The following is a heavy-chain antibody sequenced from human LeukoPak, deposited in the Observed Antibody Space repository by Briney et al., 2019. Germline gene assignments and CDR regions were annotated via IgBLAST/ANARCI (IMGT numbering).Heavy chain of an antibody. CDR1: GYTFTGYD. CDR2: MNPNSGNT. J-gene: IGHJ6*02. Sequence: ASVKVSCKASGYTFTGYDINWVRQATGQGLEWMGWMNPNSGNTGYAQKFQGRVTMTRNTSISTAYMELSSLRSEDTAVYYCARGKPLEQRYYYGMDVWGQGTTATVSS. V-gene: IGHV1-8*01. CDR3: ARGKPLEQRYYYGMDV. D-gene: IGHD1/OR15-1a*01.